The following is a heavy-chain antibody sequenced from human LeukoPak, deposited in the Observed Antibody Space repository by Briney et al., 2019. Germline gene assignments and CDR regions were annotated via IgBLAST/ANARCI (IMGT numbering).Heavy chain of an antibody. D-gene: IGHD6-19*01. CDR1: GGSISSYY. CDR3: ARLKDSSGWYGGYYFDY. J-gene: IGHJ4*02. V-gene: IGHV4-59*08. CDR2: IYYSGST. Sequence: SETLSLTCAVSGGSISSYYWSWIRQPPGKGLEWIGYIYYSGSTNYNPSLKSRVTISVDTSKNQFSLKLSSVTAADTAVYYCARLKDSSGWYGGYYFDYWGQGTLVTVSS.